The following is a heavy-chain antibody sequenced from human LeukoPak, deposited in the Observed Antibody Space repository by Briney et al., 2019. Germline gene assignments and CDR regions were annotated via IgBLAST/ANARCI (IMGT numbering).Heavy chain of an antibody. J-gene: IGHJ5*02. CDR1: GISFSSHG. D-gene: IGHD6-13*01. CDR3: AKPRPSYSSSWYDH. V-gene: IGHV3-33*06. Sequence: PGGSLRLSCAASGISFSSHGMHWVRQAPGKGLEWVAVIWYDGSNIYYADSVRGRFTISKDNSKNTLYLQMNSLRAEDTAVYYCAKPRPSYSSSWYDHWGQGTLVTVSS. CDR2: IWYDGSNI.